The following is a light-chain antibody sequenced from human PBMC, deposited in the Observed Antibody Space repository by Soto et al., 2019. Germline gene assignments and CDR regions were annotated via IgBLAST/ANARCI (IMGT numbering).Light chain of an antibody. CDR3: QHYDSYPIT. Sequence: DIQMTQSPSTLSASVGDRVTITCRASQSISGWLAWYQQKPGKAPNLLIYDASSLESGVPSRFSGSGSGTEFTLTISSLQPADFATYYCQHYDSYPITFGQGTRLEIK. CDR2: DAS. J-gene: IGKJ5*01. V-gene: IGKV1-5*01. CDR1: QSISGW.